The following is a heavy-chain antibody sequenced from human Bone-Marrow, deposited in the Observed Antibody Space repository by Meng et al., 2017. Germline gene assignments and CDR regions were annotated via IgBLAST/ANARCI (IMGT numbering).Heavy chain of an antibody. J-gene: IGHJ4*02. CDR1: GGSISSYY. Sequence: SETLSLTCTVSGGSISSYYWSWIRQPAGKGLEWIGSIYHSGSTYYNPSLKSRVTISVDTSKNQFSLKLSSVTAADTAVYYCARDLGYYYDSSGYYERGYWGQGTLVTVSS. CDR3: ARDLGYYYDSSGYYERGY. CDR2: IYHSGST. V-gene: IGHV4-4*07. D-gene: IGHD3-22*01.